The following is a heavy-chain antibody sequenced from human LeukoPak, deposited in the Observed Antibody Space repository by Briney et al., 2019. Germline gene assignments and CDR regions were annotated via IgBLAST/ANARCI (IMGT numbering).Heavy chain of an antibody. CDR3: ATEFVTGTTEDFQH. V-gene: IGHV4-34*01. Sequence: PSETLSLTCAVYGGSFSGYYWSWIRQPPGKGLEGIGEINHSGSTNYNPTLKSRVTISVDTSKNQFSLKLTSVTAADTAVYYCATEFVTGTTEDFQHWGQGTLVIVSS. CDR2: INHSGST. CDR1: GGSFSGYY. D-gene: IGHD6-19*01. J-gene: IGHJ1*01.